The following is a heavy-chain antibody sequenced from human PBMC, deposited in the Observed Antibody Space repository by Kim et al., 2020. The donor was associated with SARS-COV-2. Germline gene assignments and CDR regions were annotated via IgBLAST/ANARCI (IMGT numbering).Heavy chain of an antibody. CDR3: ARLQDRQGGWFDP. V-gene: IGHV4-59*01. J-gene: IGHJ5*02. D-gene: IGHD4-4*01. Sequence: SETLSLTCTVSGGSISSYYWSWIRQPPGKGLEWIGYIYYSGSTNYNPSLKSRVTISVDTSKNQFSLKLSSVTAADTAVYYCARLQDRQGGWFDPWGQGDLVT. CDR1: GGSISSYY. CDR2: IYYSGST.